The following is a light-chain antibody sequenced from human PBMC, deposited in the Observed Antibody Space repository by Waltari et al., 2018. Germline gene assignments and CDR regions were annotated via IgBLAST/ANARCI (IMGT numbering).Light chain of an antibody. CDR2: HDN. V-gene: IGLV1-44*01. CDR1: NSNIGGNS. J-gene: IGLJ3*02. CDR3: AVWDDSLGGV. Sequence: QSVLTQPPSVSGTPGQRVTISCSGSNSNIGGNSVNWYQQVPGTAPKLLIYHDNQGPSGVPDRFSASKSGTSASLAITGLQSEDEADYYCAVWDDSLGGVFGGGTKLTVL.